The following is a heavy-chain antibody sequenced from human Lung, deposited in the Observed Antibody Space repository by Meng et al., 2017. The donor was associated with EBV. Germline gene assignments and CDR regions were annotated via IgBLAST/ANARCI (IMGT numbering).Heavy chain of an antibody. CDR2: ISRDGGNR. J-gene: IGHJ4*02. V-gene: IGHV3-30*03. CDR1: GFTFSEYD. D-gene: IGHD6-13*01. Sequence: QVQLVESGGGVVQPGRSLRLSCAASGFTFSEYDMNWVRQAPGKGLEWLAVISRDGGNRYYRDSVRGRFTISRDNSKNTLFLQLNSLRAEDTAVYYCASSRLAYFDPWGQGTLVTVSS. CDR3: ASSRLAYFDP.